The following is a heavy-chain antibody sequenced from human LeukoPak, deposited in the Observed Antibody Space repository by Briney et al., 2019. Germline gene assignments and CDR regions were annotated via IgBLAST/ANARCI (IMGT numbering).Heavy chain of an antibody. CDR3: ARDCSGGRCYGAFDI. CDR1: GGTFGRYA. V-gene: IGHV1-69*13. D-gene: IGHD2-15*01. CDR2: VSPIYGTS. Sequence: SVKVSCKASGGTFGRYAITWVRQAPGQRLEWMGGVSPIYGTSDYAQRFQGRVTISADESTSTAFLEVRSLRSKDTAVYYCARDCSGGRCYGAFDIWGQGTLVIASS. J-gene: IGHJ3*02.